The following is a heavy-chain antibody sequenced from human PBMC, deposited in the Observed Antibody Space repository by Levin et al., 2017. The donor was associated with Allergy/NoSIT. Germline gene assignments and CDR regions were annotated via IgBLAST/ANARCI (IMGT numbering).Heavy chain of an antibody. D-gene: IGHD2-21*02. CDR2: INHSGST. V-gene: IGHV4-34*01. Sequence: TSETLSLTCAVYGGSFSGYYWSWIRQPPGKGLEWIGEINHSGSTNYNPSLKSRVTISVDASKNQFSLKLSSVTAADTAVYYCARRVTQQYYFDYWGQGTPVTVSS. CDR1: GGSFSGYY. CDR3: ARRVTQQYYFDY. J-gene: IGHJ4*02.